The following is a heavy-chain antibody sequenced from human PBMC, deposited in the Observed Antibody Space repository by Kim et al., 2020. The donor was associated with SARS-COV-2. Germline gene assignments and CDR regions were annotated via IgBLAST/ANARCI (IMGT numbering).Heavy chain of an antibody. CDR1: GFTFDDYA. CDR2: ISWNSGSI. D-gene: IGHD4-17*01. J-gene: IGHJ4*02. Sequence: GGSLRLSCAASGFTFDDYAMNWVRQAPGKGLEWVSGISWNSGSICYADSVKGRFTISRDNTKNSLYLQMNRLRAEDTALYYCAKGGTTVVKGSYFDYWGQRDLGTVSS. V-gene: IGHV3-9*01. CDR3: AKGGTTVVKGSYFDY.